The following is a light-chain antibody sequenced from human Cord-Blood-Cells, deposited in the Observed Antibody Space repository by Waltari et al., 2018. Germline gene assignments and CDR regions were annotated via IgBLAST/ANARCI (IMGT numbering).Light chain of an antibody. Sequence: DIVMTQSTDSLAVSLGERATINCKSRLSVLYSSNNKNYLAWYQQKPGQPPKLLIYWASTRESGVPDRFSGSGSGTDFTLTISSLQAEDVAVYYCQQYYSTPPAFGQGTKVEIK. V-gene: IGKV4-1*01. CDR1: LSVLYSSNNKNY. J-gene: IGKJ1*01. CDR2: WAS. CDR3: QQYYSTPPA.